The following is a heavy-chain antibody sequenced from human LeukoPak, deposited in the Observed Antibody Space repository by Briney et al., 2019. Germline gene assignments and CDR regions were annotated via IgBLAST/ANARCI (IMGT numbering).Heavy chain of an antibody. J-gene: IGHJ4*02. Sequence: SETLSLTCTVSGGSVSSASYYWSWLRQPPGKGLEWIGYIYYSGSTSYNPSLKSRVTISVDTSKNQFSLKLSSVTAADTAVYYCARRAYCSGGNCYPAWGQGTLVTVSS. D-gene: IGHD2-15*01. CDR2: IYYSGST. V-gene: IGHV4-61*01. CDR1: GGSVSSASYY. CDR3: ARRAYCSGGNCYPA.